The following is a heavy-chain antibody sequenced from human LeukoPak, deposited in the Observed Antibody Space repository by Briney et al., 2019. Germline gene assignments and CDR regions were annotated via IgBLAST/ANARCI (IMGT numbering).Heavy chain of an antibody. CDR1: GGSISSYY. V-gene: IGHV4-59*08. CDR3: ARQEYQLLDAFDI. D-gene: IGHD2-2*01. CDR2: IYYSGST. J-gene: IGHJ3*02. Sequence: SETLSLTCTVSGGSISSYYWSWIRQPPGKGLEWIGYIYYSGSTNYNPSLKSRVTISVDTSKNQFSLKLSSVTPADTAVYYCARQEYQLLDAFDIWGQGTMVTVSS.